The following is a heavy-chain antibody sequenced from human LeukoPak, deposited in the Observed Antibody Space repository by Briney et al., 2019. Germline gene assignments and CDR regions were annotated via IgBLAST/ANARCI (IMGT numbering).Heavy chain of an antibody. D-gene: IGHD4-17*01. V-gene: IGHV4-34*01. CDR2: INHSGST. J-gene: IGHJ4*02. CDR3: ARVGTYGDFIDY. Sequence: SETLSLTCAVYGGSFSGYYWSWIRQPPGKGLEWIGEINHSGSTNYNPSLKSRVTISVDTSKNQFSLKLSSVIAADTAVYYCARVGTYGDFIDYWGQGTLVTVSS. CDR1: GGSFSGYY.